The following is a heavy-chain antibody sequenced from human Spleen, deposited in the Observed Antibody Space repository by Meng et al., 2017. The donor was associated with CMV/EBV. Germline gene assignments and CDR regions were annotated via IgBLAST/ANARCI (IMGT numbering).Heavy chain of an antibody. CDR1: GGSISSYY. V-gene: IGHV4-4*07. CDR2: IYTSGST. D-gene: IGHD3-22*01. Sequence: QAQLQESGPGLVEPAGTLSLTCTVSGGSISSYYWSWIRQPAGKGLEWIGRIYTSGSTNYNPSLKSRVTISVDTSKNQFSLKLSSVTAADTAVYYCASAPYYYDSSGYHYWGQGTLVTVSS. J-gene: IGHJ4*02. CDR3: ASAPYYYDSSGYHY.